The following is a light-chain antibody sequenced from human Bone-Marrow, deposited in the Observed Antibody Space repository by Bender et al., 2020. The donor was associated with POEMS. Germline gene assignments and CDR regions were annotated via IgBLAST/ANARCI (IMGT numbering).Light chain of an antibody. V-gene: IGLV2-11*01. CDR3: CSFAGSSTR. CDR2: NVS. Sequence: QSALTQPRSVSGSPRQSVTISCTGTSTDVVGYNYVTWYQQHPGKAPKLIIYNVSQRPSGVSYRFSGSKSGNTASLTISGLQADDEAVYYCCSFAGSSTRFGTGTKVTVL. CDR1: STDVVGYNY. J-gene: IGLJ1*01.